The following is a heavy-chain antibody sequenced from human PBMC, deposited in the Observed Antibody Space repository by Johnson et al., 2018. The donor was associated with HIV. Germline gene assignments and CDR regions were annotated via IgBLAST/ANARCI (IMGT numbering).Heavy chain of an antibody. CDR3: AKGYSSSWYVAFDI. CDR1: GFTFSTYG. CDR2: IRYDGSNK. Sequence: QVQLVESGGGVVQPGGSLRLSCAASGFTFSTYGMQWVRQAAGKGLEWVAFIRYDGSNKYYADSVKGRFTISRDNSKNTLYLQMNSLRAEDTAVYYCAKGYSSSWYVAFDIWGQGTMVTVSS. J-gene: IGHJ3*02. D-gene: IGHD6-13*01. V-gene: IGHV3-30*02.